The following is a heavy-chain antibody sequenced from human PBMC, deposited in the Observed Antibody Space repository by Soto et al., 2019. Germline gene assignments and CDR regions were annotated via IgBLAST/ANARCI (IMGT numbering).Heavy chain of an antibody. CDR3: ARGDYDVLSGYLSPGDF. CDR1: GASIRSSSYY. D-gene: IGHD3-3*01. J-gene: IGHJ4*02. CDR2: LYYSGSS. V-gene: IGHV4-39*01. Sequence: SETLSLTCTVSGASIRSSSYYWGWIRQPPGKGLECIGYLYYSGSSYYNPSLKSRITISVDRSKNQFSLKVSSVTAADTAVYYCARGDYDVLSGYLSPGDFWGQGTLVTVSS.